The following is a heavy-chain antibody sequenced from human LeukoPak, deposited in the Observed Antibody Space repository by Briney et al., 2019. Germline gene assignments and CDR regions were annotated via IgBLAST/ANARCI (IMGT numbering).Heavy chain of an antibody. CDR1: GFTFSSYA. J-gene: IGHJ4*02. V-gene: IGHV3-23*01. Sequence: PGGSLRLSCAASGFTFSSYAMSWVRQAPGEGLEWVSAISGSGGSTYYADSVKGRFTISRDNSKNTLYLQMNSLRAEDTAVYYCAKGFKWASGSYDYWGQGTLVTVSS. CDR2: ISGSGGST. CDR3: AKGFKWASGSYDY. D-gene: IGHD1-26*01.